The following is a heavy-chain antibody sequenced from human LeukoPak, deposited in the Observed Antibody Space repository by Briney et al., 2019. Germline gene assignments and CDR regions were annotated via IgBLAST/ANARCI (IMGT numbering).Heavy chain of an antibody. CDR3: ARGPCCGGDCYFDY. CDR2: IYTSGTT. CDR1: GGSINSYY. Sequence: SETLSLTCTVSGGSINSYYWSWIRQPAGKGLEWIGRIYTSGTTNYNPSLKSRVTMSVDTSKSQFSLKLTSVTAADTAVYYCARGPCCGGDCYFDYWGQGTLVTVSS. J-gene: IGHJ4*02. D-gene: IGHD2-21*02. V-gene: IGHV4-4*07.